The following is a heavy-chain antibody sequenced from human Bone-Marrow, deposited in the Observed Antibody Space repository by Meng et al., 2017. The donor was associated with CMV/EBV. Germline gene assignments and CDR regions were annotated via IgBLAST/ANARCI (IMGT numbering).Heavy chain of an antibody. Sequence: ASVKVSCKASGYTFTSYDINWVRQATGQGLEWMGWMNPNSGNTGYAQKFQGRVTMTRNTSISTAYMELSSLRSEDTAVYYCARWGSSSDGYYYYGMDVWRQGTTGHRLL. V-gene: IGHV1-8*01. CDR2: MNPNSGNT. J-gene: IGHJ6*02. CDR3: ARWGSSSDGYYYYGMDV. D-gene: IGHD6-6*01. CDR1: GYTFTSYD.